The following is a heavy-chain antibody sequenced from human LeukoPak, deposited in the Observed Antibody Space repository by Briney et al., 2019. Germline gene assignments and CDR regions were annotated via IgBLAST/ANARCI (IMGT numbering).Heavy chain of an antibody. CDR2: IRYDGSNK. CDR1: GFTFSSYG. D-gene: IGHD3-9*01. J-gene: IGHJ4*02. Sequence: GGSLRLSCAASGFTFSSYGMHWVRQATGKGLEWVAFIRYDGSNKYYADSVKGRFTISRDNSKNTLYLQMNSLRAEDTAVYYCAKNGYFDWFIDYWGQGTLVTVSS. CDR3: AKNGYFDWFIDY. V-gene: IGHV3-30*02.